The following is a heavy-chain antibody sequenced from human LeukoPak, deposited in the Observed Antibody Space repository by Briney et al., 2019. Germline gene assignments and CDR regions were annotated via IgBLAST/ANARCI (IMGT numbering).Heavy chain of an antibody. CDR1: VGTFSSYA. CDR3: ARARPYYYDSSGYFYDAFDI. V-gene: IGHV1-69*06. J-gene: IGHJ3*02. D-gene: IGHD3-22*01. CDR2: IIPIFGTA. Sequence: AVKVSCKASVGTFSSYAISWVRQAPGQGREWMGGIIPIFGTANYAQKFHGRVTITAATSPSTAYMELSRLRSEDTAVYYCARARPYYYDSSGYFYDAFDIWGQGTMVTVSS.